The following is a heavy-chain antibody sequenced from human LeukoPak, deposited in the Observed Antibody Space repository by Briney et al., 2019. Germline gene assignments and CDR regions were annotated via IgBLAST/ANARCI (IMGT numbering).Heavy chain of an antibody. CDR3: TALTTD. CDR2: IRYDGSNK. J-gene: IGHJ4*02. CDR1: GFTLSSYG. Sequence: TGGSLRLSCAASGFTLSSYGMHWVRQAPGKGLEWVAFIRYDGSNKYYADSVKGRFTISRDNSKNTLYLQMNSLRAEGTAVYYCTALTTDWGQGTLVTVSS. D-gene: IGHD3-3*01. V-gene: IGHV3-30*02.